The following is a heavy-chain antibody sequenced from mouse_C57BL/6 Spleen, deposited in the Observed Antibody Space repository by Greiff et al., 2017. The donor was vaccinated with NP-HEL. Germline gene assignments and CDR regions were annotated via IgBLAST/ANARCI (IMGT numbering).Heavy chain of an antibody. V-gene: IGHV1-55*01. CDR3: ARYDGYWAWFAY. CDR1: GYTFTSYW. J-gene: IGHJ3*01. D-gene: IGHD2-3*01. CDR2: IYPGSGST. Sequence: VQLQQSGAELVKPGASVKMSCKASGYTFTSYWITWVKQRPGQGLEWIGDIYPGSGSTNYNEKFKSKATLTVDTSSSTAYMQLSSLTSEDSAVYYCARYDGYWAWFAYWGQGTLVTVSA.